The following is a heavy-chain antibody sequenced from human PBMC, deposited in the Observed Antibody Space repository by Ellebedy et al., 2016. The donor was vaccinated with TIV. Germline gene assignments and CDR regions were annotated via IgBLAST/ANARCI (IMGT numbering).Heavy chain of an antibody. CDR3: ARDAVITYFDY. CDR1: GGSISPYY. Sequence: MPSETLSLTCTVSGGSISPYYWSWIRQPPGKGLEWIGYISYSGSTNYNPSLQSRVTISVDASKNQFSLKLTSVTAADTAVYYCARDAVITYFDYWGQGTLVTVSS. J-gene: IGHJ4*02. V-gene: IGHV4-59*01. D-gene: IGHD3-22*01. CDR2: ISYSGST.